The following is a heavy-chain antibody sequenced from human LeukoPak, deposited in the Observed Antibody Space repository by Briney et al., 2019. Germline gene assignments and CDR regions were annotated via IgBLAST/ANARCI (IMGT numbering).Heavy chain of an antibody. V-gene: IGHV4-59*01. CDR1: GGSISSYY. D-gene: IGHD3-22*01. CDR2: IYYSGST. CDR3: ASLYDSSGYSDY. J-gene: IGHJ4*02. Sequence: SETLSLTCTVSGGSISSYYWSWIRQPPGKGLEWIGYIYYSGSTNYNPSPKSRVTISVDTSKNQFSLKLSSVTAADTAVYYCASLYDSSGYSDYWGQGTLVTVSS.